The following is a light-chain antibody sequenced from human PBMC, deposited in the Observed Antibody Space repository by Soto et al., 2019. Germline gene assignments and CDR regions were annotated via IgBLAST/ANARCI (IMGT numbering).Light chain of an antibody. CDR1: QSVNTN. V-gene: IGKV3-15*01. CDR2: DAS. J-gene: IGKJ2*01. CDR3: QQYNSWPYT. Sequence: VMTHSPATLSASPGERAPLSFRASQSVNTNLAWYQQKPGQAPRLLIYDASTRATGIPASFSGSGSGTEFTLTIRSLQSEDSAVYYCQQYNSWPYTFGQGTKVDIK.